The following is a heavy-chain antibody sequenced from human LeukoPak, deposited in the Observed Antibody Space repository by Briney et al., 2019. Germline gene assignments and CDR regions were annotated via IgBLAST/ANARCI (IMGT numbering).Heavy chain of an antibody. CDR3: AKVLESSGSYSPSDY. CDR2: ISYDGSNK. D-gene: IGHD1-26*01. J-gene: IGHJ4*02. CDR1: GFTFSSYG. Sequence: GGSLRLSCAASGFTFSSYGMHWVRQAPGKGLEWVAVISYDGSNKYYADSVRGRFTISRDNSKNTLYLQMNSLRAEDTAVYYCAKVLESSGSYSPSDYWGQGTLVTVSS. V-gene: IGHV3-30*18.